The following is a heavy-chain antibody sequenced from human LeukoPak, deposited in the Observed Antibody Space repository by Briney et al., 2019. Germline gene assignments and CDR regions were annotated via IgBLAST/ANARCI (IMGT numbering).Heavy chain of an antibody. V-gene: IGHV1-69*05. CDR2: IIPIFGTA. J-gene: IGHJ5*02. CDR3: ARVLTYDFWSGYQGSYNWFDP. D-gene: IGHD3-3*01. Sequence: SVKVSCKASGYTFTSYGISWVRQAPGQGLEWMGGIIPIFGTANYAQKFQGRVTITTDESTSTAYMELSSLRSEDTAVYYCARVLTYDFWSGYQGSYNWFDPWGQGTLVTVSS. CDR1: GYTFTSYG.